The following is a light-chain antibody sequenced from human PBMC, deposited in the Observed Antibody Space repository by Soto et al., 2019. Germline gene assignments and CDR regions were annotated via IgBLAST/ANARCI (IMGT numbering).Light chain of an antibody. CDR1: PSISGY. Sequence: DIQIAQSPYSLSACVGYRVTITCGASPSISGYLNWCQQKPDKAPKLLIYAAACLQSGWPSTSSGSVSGKDLTLTISSRQPEGFATYYCLPSYSTSWTVGQGTK. CDR3: LPSYSTSWT. J-gene: IGKJ1*01. V-gene: IGKV1-39*01. CDR2: AAA.